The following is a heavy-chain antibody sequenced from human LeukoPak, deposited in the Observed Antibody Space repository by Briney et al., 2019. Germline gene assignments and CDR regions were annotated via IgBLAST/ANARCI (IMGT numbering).Heavy chain of an antibody. CDR2: ISSSGSTI. Sequence: GGSLRLSCAASGFTFSDYYMSWIRQAPGKGLEWVSYISSSGSTIYYADSVKGRFTISRDNAKNSLYLQMNSLRAEDTAVYYCARVDYYGSGSYYMGGDYFDYWGQGTLVTVSS. J-gene: IGHJ4*02. CDR3: ARVDYYGSGSYYMGGDYFDY. CDR1: GFTFSDYY. D-gene: IGHD3-10*01. V-gene: IGHV3-11*04.